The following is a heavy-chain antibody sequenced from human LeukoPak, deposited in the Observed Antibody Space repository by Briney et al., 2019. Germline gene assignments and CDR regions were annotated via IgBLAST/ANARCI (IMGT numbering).Heavy chain of an antibody. CDR1: GGSISRYY. V-gene: IGHV4-59*01. Sequence: SETLSLTCTVSGGSISRYYWSWIRQPPGKGLEWIGYIYYSGSTNYNPSLKSRVTISVDTSKNQFSLKLSSVTAADTAVYYCARDAGDYYGSGSSDYFDYWGQGTLVTVSS. CDR3: ARDAGDYYGSGSSDYFDY. D-gene: IGHD3-10*01. J-gene: IGHJ4*02. CDR2: IYYSGST.